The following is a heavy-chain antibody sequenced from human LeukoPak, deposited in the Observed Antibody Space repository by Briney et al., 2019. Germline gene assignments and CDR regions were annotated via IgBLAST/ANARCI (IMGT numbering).Heavy chain of an antibody. CDR1: GGTFSSYA. CDR3: ARGFGASLLWFGELLSRYYFDY. J-gene: IGHJ4*02. V-gene: IGHV1-69*05. Sequence: SVKVSCKASGGTFSSYAISWVRQAPGQGLEWMGGIIPIFGTANYAQEFQGRVTITRDTSASTAYMELSSLRSEDMAVYYCARGFGASLLWFGELLSRYYFDYWGQGTLVTVSS. D-gene: IGHD3-10*01. CDR2: IIPIFGTA.